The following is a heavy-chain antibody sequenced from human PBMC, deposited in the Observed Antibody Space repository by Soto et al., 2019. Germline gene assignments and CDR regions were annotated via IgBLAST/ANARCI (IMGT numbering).Heavy chain of an antibody. Sequence: QVQLQESGPGLVKPSETLSLTCTVSGGSVSSGSYSWSWIRQPPGKGLEWIGYIYYSGSTNYNPPLKSRVTISVDTSKNQFSLKLSSVTAADTAVYYCARGIEGWYQGRYYYGMDVWGQWTTVTVSS. CDR2: IYYSGST. D-gene: IGHD6-19*01. V-gene: IGHV4-61*01. CDR3: ARGIEGWYQGRYYYGMDV. CDR1: GGSVSSGSYS. J-gene: IGHJ6*02.